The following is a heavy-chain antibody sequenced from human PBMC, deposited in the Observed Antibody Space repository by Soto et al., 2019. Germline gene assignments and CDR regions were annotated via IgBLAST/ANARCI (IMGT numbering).Heavy chain of an antibody. V-gene: IGHV1-18*01. D-gene: IGHD2-2*01. J-gene: IGHJ4*01. Sequence: ASVKVSCKASGYTFTNFGISWVRQAPGQGLEWMGWISAYNGNTNYAQNFQGRVTMTTDTSTSTAYMELRSLRSEDTAVYYCARAVPYCISTSCYYYWGQ. CDR1: GYTFTNFG. CDR2: ISAYNGNT. CDR3: ARAVPYCISTSCYYY.